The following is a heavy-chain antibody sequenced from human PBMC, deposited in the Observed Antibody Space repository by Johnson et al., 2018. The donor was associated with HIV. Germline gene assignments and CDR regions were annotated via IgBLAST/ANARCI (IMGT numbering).Heavy chain of an antibody. CDR1: GFTFSSYW. D-gene: IGHD1-7*01. J-gene: IGHJ3*02. CDR2: IKQDGSEK. Sequence: LRLSCAASGFTFSSYWMSWVRQAPGKGLEWVANIKQDGSEKYYVDSVNGRFTISRDNAKNSLYLQMNSLRAEDTAVYYCARSATGTTADAFDIWGQGTMVTVSS. V-gene: IGHV3-7*01. CDR3: ARSATGTTADAFDI.